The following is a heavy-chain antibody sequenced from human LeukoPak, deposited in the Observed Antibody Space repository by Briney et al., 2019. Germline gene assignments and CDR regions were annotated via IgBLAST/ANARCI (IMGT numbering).Heavy chain of an antibody. V-gene: IGHV3-30*02. CDR1: GFTFSSYG. J-gene: IGHJ4*02. D-gene: IGHD3-22*01. CDR2: IRYDGSNK. Sequence: PGGSLRLSCAASGFTFSSYGMHWVRQAPGKGLEWVAFIRYDGSNKYYADSVKGRFTISRDNSKNTLYLQMNSLRAEDTAVYYCAKDQSYYDSSGINDYWGQGALVTVSS. CDR3: AKDQSYYDSSGINDY.